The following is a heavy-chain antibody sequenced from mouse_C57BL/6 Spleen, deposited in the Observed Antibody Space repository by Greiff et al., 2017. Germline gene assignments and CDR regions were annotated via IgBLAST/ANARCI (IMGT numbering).Heavy chain of an antibody. CDR3: ARHDYCDYFDY. CDR2: YYPRSGSN. J-gene: IGHJ2*01. D-gene: IGHD2-1*01. Sequence: QVQLQQSGAELVKPGASVKLSCKASGYTFTEYSIHWVKQRSGQGLEWIGEYYPRSGSNKYNEKFKDKATLTADKSSSTAYMEPSRLTSEDSAVYFCARHDYCDYFDYWGQGTTLTVSS. CDR1: GYTFTEYS. V-gene: IGHV1-62-2*01.